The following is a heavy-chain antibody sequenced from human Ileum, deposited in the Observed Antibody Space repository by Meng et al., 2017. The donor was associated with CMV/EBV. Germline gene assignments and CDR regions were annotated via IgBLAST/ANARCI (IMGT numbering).Heavy chain of an antibody. D-gene: IGHD1-26*01. CDR1: GFNFRNFA. J-gene: IGHJ4*02. CDR2: ISGSGGST. Sequence: GESLKISCAASGFNFRNFAITWVRQAPGKGLECVSSISGSGGSTNYAGSVKGRFTISRDNSKNTLYLQMNSLRDEDTALYYCAKGRVSRWELLDHWGQGTLVTVSS. V-gene: IGHV3-23*01. CDR3: AKGRVSRWELLDH.